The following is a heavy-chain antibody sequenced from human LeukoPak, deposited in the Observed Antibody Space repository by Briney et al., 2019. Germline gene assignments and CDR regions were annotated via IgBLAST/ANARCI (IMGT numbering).Heavy chain of an antibody. J-gene: IGHJ4*02. V-gene: IGHV1-2*02. CDR2: INPNSGGT. CDR3: ASDGGGAMVREGHFDY. Sequence: GSVTVSCKASGYTFTGYYMHGVRQAPGQELGWMGWINPNSGGTNYAQKFQGRVTMTRDTSISTAYMELSRLRSDHPAVYCCASDGGGAMVREGHFDYWGQGPLVTVSS. D-gene: IGHD3-10*01. CDR1: GYTFTGYY.